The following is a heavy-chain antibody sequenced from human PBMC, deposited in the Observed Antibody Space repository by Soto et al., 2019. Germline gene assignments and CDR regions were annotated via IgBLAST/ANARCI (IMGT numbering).Heavy chain of an antibody. CDR1: GFTFSDYY. V-gene: IGHV3-11*06. CDR2: ISSSSSYT. D-gene: IGHD3-22*01. CDR3: ARDLYYYDSSGAFDI. Sequence: GGSLRLSCAASGFTFSDYYMSWIRQAPGKGLEWVSYISSSSSYTNYADSVKGRFTISRDNAKNSLYLQMNSLRAEDTAVYYCARDLYYYDSSGAFDIWGQGTMVTVSS. J-gene: IGHJ3*02.